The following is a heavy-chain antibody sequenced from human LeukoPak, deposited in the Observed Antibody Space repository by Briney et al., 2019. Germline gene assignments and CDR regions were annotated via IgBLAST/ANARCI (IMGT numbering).Heavy chain of an antibody. J-gene: IGHJ3*02. CDR3: ARATETGVDAFDI. CDR1: GDSVSSNSVA. V-gene: IGHV6-1*01. D-gene: IGHD3-10*01. CDR2: TYYRSKWYN. Sequence: SQTLSLTCAISGDSVSSNSVAWNWIRQSPSRGLEWLGRTYYRSKWYNDYAVSVKSRITINPDTSKNQFSLQLNSVTPEDTAVYYCARATETGVDAFDIWGQGTMVTVSS.